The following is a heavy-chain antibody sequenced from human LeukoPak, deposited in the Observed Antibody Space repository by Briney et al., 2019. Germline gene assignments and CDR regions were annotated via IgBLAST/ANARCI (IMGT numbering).Heavy chain of an antibody. CDR1: GDSVSSGDYC. CDR3: ARDYYGSGSFEP. CDR2: IYYNGGS. Sequence: SQTLSLTCTVSGDSVSSGDYCWNWLRQTPGKGLEWIGYIYYNGGSHYNPSLKSRVIISVDTSHNQFSLRLSSVTAADTAVYYCARDYYGSGSFEPWGQGTLVTVSS. J-gene: IGHJ5*02. V-gene: IGHV4-30-4*01. D-gene: IGHD3-10*01.